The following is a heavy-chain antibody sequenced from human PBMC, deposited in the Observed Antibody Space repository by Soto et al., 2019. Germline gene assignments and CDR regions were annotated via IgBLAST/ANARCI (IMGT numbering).Heavy chain of an antibody. D-gene: IGHD3-22*01. J-gene: IGHJ4*02. Sequence: LRRSCAASGFTFRSYSMNWVRQAPGKGLEWVSSISSSSSYIYYADSVKGRFTISRDNAKNSLYLQMNSLRAEDTAVYYCASHEPDTYYYDSSGYPSDYWGQGTLVTVSS. CDR1: GFTFRSYS. CDR2: ISSSSSYI. CDR3: ASHEPDTYYYDSSGYPSDY. V-gene: IGHV3-21*01.